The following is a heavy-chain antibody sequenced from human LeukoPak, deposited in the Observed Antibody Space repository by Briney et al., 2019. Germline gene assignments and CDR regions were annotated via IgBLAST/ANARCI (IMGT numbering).Heavy chain of an antibody. J-gene: IGHJ5*02. V-gene: IGHV1-69*01. CDR1: GGTFSSYA. CDR3: ARDLYYDSSGYYYRWFDP. CDR2: IIPNFGTA. Sequence: ASVTVSCKASGGTFSSYAISWVRQAPGQGLEWMGGIIPNFGTANYAQKFQGRVTITADESTSTAYMELSSLRSEDTAVYYCARDLYYDSSGYYYRWFDPWGQGTLVTVSS. D-gene: IGHD3-22*01.